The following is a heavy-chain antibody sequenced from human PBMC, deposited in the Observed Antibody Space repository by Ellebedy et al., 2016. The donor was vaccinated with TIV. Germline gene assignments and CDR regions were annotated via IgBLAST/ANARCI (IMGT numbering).Heavy chain of an antibody. CDR3: ARPRVAAVDAFDI. CDR2: IYPGDSDT. CDR1: GYSFTSYW. D-gene: IGHD2-15*01. V-gene: IGHV5-51*01. J-gene: IGHJ3*02. Sequence: GESLKISXKGSGYSFTSYWIGWVRQMPGKGLEWMGIIYPGDSDTRYSPSFHGQATISADKSISTAYLQWSSLKASDTAMYYCARPRVAAVDAFDIWGQGTMVTVSS.